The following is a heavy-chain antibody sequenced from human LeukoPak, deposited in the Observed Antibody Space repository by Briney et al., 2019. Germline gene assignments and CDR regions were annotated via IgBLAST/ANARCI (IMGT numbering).Heavy chain of an antibody. V-gene: IGHV3-30*02. CDR1: GFTFSSYG. J-gene: IGHJ4*02. CDR2: IRYDGSNK. CDR3: AKDLRFLEWLPNYFDY. Sequence: PGGSLRLSCAASGFTFSSYGMHWVRQAPGKGLEWVAFIRYDGSNKYYADSVKGRFTISRDNSKNTLYLQMNSLRAEDTAVYYCAKDLRFLEWLPNYFDYWGQGTLVTVSS. D-gene: IGHD3-3*01.